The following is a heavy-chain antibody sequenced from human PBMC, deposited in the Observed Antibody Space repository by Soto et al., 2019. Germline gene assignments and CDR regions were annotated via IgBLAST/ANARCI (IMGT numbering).Heavy chain of an antibody. Sequence: QVQLVESGGGVVQPGRSLRLSCAASGFTFSSYAMHWVRQAPGKGLEWVAVISYDGSNKYYADSVKGRFTISRDNSKNTLYLQMNSLRAEDTAVYYCARDITIFGVVIRFDYWGQGALVTVSS. CDR2: ISYDGSNK. V-gene: IGHV3-30-3*01. D-gene: IGHD3-3*01. CDR3: ARDITIFGVVIRFDY. J-gene: IGHJ4*02. CDR1: GFTFSSYA.